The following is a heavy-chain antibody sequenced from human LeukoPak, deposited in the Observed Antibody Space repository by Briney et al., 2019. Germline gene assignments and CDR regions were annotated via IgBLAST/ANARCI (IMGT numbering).Heavy chain of an antibody. V-gene: IGHV3-30-3*01. CDR1: GFIFSTYA. Sequence: GGSLRLSCTASGFIFSTYAMHWVRQAPGEGLEGVALISYDGSNKDYADSVKGRFTISRDNSKNTLYLLMNSLRAEDTAVYYCVRSALLWFGEFPLYYNMDVWGQGTTVTVSS. D-gene: IGHD3-10*01. J-gene: IGHJ6*02. CDR2: ISYDGSNK. CDR3: VRSALLWFGEFPLYYNMDV.